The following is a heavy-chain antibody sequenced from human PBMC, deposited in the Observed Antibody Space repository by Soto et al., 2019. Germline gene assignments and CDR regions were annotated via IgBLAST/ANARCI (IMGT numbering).Heavy chain of an antibody. D-gene: IGHD2-15*01. Sequence: SETLSLTCAVSGVSISSGNWWTWVRQSPQRGLEYIGELFHDGTANYYPSFERRVAISVDTSKNQLSLTLTSVTAADTAVYYCARGRGYCHPSGCAPVWGQGTLVTVSS. CDR2: LFHDGTA. CDR3: ARGRGYCHPSGCAPV. J-gene: IGHJ4*02. CDR1: GVSISSGNW. V-gene: IGHV4-4*02.